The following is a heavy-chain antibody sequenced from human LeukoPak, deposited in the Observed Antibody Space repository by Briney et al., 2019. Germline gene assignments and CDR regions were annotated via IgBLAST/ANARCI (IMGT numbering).Heavy chain of an antibody. CDR2: IQSSGST. CDR3: AREYGDFDY. V-gene: IGHV4-4*07. D-gene: IGHD4-17*01. J-gene: IGHJ4*02. Sequence: SETLSLTCTVSGGSISSYYWSRIRQPAGEGLEWIGRIQSSGSTNYNPSLKSRVTMSVDTSKNQFSLKLNSVTAADTAVYYCAREYGDFDYWGQGTLVTVSS. CDR1: GGSISSYY.